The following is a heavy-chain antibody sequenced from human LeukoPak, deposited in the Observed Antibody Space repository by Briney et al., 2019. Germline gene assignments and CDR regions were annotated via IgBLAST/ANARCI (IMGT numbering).Heavy chain of an antibody. CDR2: IYTSGST. Sequence: PSETLSLTCTVSGGSISSYYWSWIRQPPGKGLEWIGYIYTSGSTNYNPSLKSRVTISVNTSKNQSSLKLSSVTAADTAVYYCARHGTSYYDSSGYLRWFDPWGQGTLVTVSS. CDR1: GGSISSYY. J-gene: IGHJ5*02. D-gene: IGHD3-22*01. CDR3: ARHGTSYYDSSGYLRWFDP. V-gene: IGHV4-4*09.